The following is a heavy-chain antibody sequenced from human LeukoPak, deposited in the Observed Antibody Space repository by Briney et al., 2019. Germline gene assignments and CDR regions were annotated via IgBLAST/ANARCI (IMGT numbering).Heavy chain of an antibody. CDR1: GYTFTSYG. Sequence: EAAVKVSCKSSGYTFTSYGISWVRQAPGPGLGWMGIINPSGGRTSNAQKFQGRVTMTRDTSTSTVYMELSSLRSEDTAVYYCARDRYYYDSSGYIRGISFDYWGQGTLVTVSS. CDR3: ARDRYYYDSSGYIRGISFDY. J-gene: IGHJ4*02. V-gene: IGHV1-46*01. CDR2: INPSGGRT. D-gene: IGHD3-22*01.